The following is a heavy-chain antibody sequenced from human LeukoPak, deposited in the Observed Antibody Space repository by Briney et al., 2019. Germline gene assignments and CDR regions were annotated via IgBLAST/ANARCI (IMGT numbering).Heavy chain of an antibody. CDR2: MYSAGST. Sequence: PGGSLRLSCAASGFIVSSNYMSWVRQAPGKGLEWVSSMYSAGSTYYADSVRGRFTSSRDSSKNTVSLQMNSLRVEDTAVYYCASGGTGARKYYSDPFHYWGQGTLVTVSS. CDR1: GFIVSSNY. CDR3: ASGGTGARKYYSDPFHY. V-gene: IGHV3-53*01. D-gene: IGHD3-10*01. J-gene: IGHJ4*02.